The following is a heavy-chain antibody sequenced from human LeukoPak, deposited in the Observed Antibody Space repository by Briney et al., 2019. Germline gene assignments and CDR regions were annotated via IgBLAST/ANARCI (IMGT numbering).Heavy chain of an antibody. D-gene: IGHD5-18*01. J-gene: IGHJ6*03. Sequence: GGSLRLSCAASAFIDSAHYMSWVRQAPGKGLEWVSLKYDGARTYYPDSVKGRFCISTDSSQNTLYLQMNSLRIEDTAVYYCARGAGYPFYMDVWGKGTTVTVSS. V-gene: IGHV3-66*02. CDR1: AFIDSAHY. CDR3: ARGAGYPFYMDV. CDR2: KYDGART.